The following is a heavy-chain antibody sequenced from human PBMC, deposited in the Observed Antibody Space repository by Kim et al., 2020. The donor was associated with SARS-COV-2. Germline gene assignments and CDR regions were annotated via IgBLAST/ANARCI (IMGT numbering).Heavy chain of an antibody. CDR2: LRYEGSAK. J-gene: IGHJ1*01. V-gene: IGHV3-7*01. Sequence: GGSLRLSCEASGFSLSNYWMSWVRQAPGKGLEWVASLRYEGSAKFYADSVKGRFTISRDSAQNSLFLHMSSLGAEDSALYHCARSISDTESPRIGIYF. CDR1: GFSLSNYW. D-gene: IGHD5-18*01. CDR3: ARSISDTESPRIGIYF.